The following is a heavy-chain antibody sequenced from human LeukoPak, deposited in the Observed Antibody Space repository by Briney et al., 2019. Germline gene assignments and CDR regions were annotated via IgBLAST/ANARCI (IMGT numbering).Heavy chain of an antibody. D-gene: IGHD6-13*01. Sequence: ASVKVSCKASGYTFTSYAMHWVRQAPGQRLEWMGWINAGNGNTKYSQKFQGRVTITRDTSASTAYMELSSLRSEDTAVYYCAVHGKVGGSSSWYRGDLDYWGQGTLITVSS. V-gene: IGHV1-3*01. CDR1: GYTFTSYA. CDR2: INAGNGNT. J-gene: IGHJ4*02. CDR3: AVHGKVGGSSSWYRGDLDY.